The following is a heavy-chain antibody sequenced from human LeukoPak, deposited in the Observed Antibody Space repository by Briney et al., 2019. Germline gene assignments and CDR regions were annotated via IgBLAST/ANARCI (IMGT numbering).Heavy chain of an antibody. J-gene: IGHJ4*02. D-gene: IGHD3-10*01. CDR3: ARGNYGSGSYYVVDFDY. Sequence: PSETLSLTCTVSGDSIKNYCWSWIRQSPGKGLEWIGYIYHSGNTNYNPSLKSRLTMSIDTSKNQFSLNLNSVTVADTAVYYCARGNYGSGSYYVVDFDYWGQGTLVTVSS. CDR2: IYHSGNT. CDR1: GDSIKNYC. V-gene: IGHV4-59*01.